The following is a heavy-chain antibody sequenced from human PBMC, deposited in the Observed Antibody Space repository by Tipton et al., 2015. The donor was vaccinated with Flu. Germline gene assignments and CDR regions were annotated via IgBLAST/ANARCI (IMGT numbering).Heavy chain of an antibody. J-gene: IGHJ4*02. Sequence: QLVQSGPEVRKPGSSVKVSCKASGGTFSSYAISWVRQAPGQGLEWMGGIIPILGIANYAQKFQGRVTITADESTSTAYMELSSLRSGDTAVYYCAGNGGEMATVDYFDYWGQGTLVTVSS. CDR3: AGNGGEMATVDYFDY. V-gene: IGHV1-69*01. D-gene: IGHD5-24*01. CDR1: GGTFSSYA. CDR2: IIPILGIA.